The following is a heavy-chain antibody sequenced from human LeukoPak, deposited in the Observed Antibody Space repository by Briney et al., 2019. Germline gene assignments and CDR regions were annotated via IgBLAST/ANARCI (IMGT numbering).Heavy chain of an antibody. CDR2: IYYSEST. J-gene: IGHJ4*02. Sequence: SETLSLTCTVSGGSISSGGYYWSWIRQHPGKGLEWIGYIYYSESTYYTPSLKSRVIISVDMSKNQFSLKLSSVTAADTAVYYCARDRINGPFDYWGQGTLVTVSS. CDR1: GGSISSGGYY. CDR3: ARDRINGPFDY. D-gene: IGHD3-16*01. V-gene: IGHV4-31*03.